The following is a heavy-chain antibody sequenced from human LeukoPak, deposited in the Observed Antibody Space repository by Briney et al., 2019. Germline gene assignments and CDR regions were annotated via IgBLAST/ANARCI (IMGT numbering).Heavy chain of an antibody. Sequence: GGSLRLSCAASGYTFSSYGMHWVRQAPGKGLEWVAVISYDGSNKYYADSAKGRFTISRDNSKNTLYLQMNSLRAEDTAVYYCAKDPSVATIYLDYWGQGTLVTVSS. CDR1: GYTFSSYG. CDR3: AKDPSVATIYLDY. CDR2: ISYDGSNK. V-gene: IGHV3-30*18. J-gene: IGHJ4*02. D-gene: IGHD5-12*01.